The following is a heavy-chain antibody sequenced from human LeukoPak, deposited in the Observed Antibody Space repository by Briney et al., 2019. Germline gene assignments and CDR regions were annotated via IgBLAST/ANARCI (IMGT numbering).Heavy chain of an antibody. D-gene: IGHD6-6*01. Sequence: GGSLRLSCPACGFTFSSYAMNWVRQAPWKGLEWVSTVSGGGDSTYYADSVKGRFTISRDNSKNTLSLQMNSLRAEDTAVYYCAGDLYISSPYYFHYWGQGTLVTVSS. V-gene: IGHV3-23*01. CDR2: VSGGGDST. CDR1: GFTFSSYA. CDR3: AGDLYISSPYYFHY. J-gene: IGHJ4*02.